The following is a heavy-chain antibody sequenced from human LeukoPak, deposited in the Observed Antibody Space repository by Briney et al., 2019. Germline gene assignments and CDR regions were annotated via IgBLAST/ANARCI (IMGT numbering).Heavy chain of an antibody. V-gene: IGHV3-48*03. D-gene: IGHD4-17*01. Sequence: QSGGSLRLSCAGSGFPFSSYEMNWLRHAPGKGLEWVSHIDSSGITIYYGDSVKGRFTISRDNAKNSIYLQMDSLRVEDTAIYYCARDSVGDLLDYWGQGTPVTVSS. CDR2: IDSSGITI. CDR1: GFPFSSYE. J-gene: IGHJ4*02. CDR3: ARDSVGDLLDY.